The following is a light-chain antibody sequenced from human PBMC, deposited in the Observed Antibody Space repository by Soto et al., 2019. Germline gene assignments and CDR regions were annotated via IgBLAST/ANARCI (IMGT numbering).Light chain of an antibody. CDR3: MQALQTPIT. J-gene: IGKJ5*01. V-gene: IGKV2-28*01. CDR2: LGS. Sequence: DIVMTQSALSLPVAPGEPASISCRSSQSLLHINGYNYLDWYLQRPGQSPRLLIYLGSNRASGVPDRFSASGSGKDFTLRISRVEADDVGIYYCMQALQTPITFGQGTRLEIK. CDR1: QSLLHINGYNY.